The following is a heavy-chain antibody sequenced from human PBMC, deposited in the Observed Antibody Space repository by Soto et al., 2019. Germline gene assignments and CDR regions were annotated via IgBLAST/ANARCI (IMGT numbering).Heavy chain of an antibody. CDR2: IIPIFGTA. J-gene: IGHJ4*02. Sequence: QVQLVQSGAEVKKPGSSVKVSCKASGGTFSSYAISWVRQAPGQGLEWMGGIIPIFGTANYAQKFQGRVTITADKSTSTAYMELRGLRSDDTAVYYCARARRWVLTGYWEFDYWGQGTLVTVSS. CDR1: GGTFSSYA. D-gene: IGHD3-9*01. V-gene: IGHV1-69*06. CDR3: ARARRWVLTGYWEFDY.